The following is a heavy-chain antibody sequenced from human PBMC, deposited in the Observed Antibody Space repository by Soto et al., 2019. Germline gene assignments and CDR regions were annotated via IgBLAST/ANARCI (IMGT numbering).Heavy chain of an antibody. CDR3: ARESYNWNYVYYFDY. Sequence: PSETLSLTCTVSGGSISSGDYYWSWIRQPPGKGLEWIGYIYYSGSTYYNPSLKSRVTISVDTSKNQFSLKLSSVTAADTAVYYCARESYNWNYVYYFDYWGQGTLVTVSS. D-gene: IGHD1-7*01. CDR2: IYYSGST. V-gene: IGHV4-30-4*01. CDR1: GGSISSGDYY. J-gene: IGHJ4*02.